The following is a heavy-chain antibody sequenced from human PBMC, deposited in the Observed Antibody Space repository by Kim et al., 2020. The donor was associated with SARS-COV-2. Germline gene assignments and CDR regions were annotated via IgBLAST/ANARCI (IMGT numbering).Heavy chain of an antibody. Sequence: KGRFTISRDNAKHSLYLHMNSLRAEDTAVYYCARVPRNYDSSGYTDHFDYWGQGTLVTVSS. D-gene: IGHD3-22*01. J-gene: IGHJ4*02. CDR3: ARVPRNYDSSGYTDHFDY. V-gene: IGHV3-11*05.